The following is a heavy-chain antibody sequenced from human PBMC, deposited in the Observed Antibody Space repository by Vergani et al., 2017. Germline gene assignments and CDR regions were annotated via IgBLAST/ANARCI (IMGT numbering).Heavy chain of an antibody. J-gene: IGHJ4*02. V-gene: IGHV3-30*18. D-gene: IGHD3-9*01. CDR2: ISYDGSNK. Sequence: QVQLVESGGGVVQPGRSLRLSCAASGFTFSSYGMHWVRQAPGKGLEWVAVISYDGSNKYHADSVKGLFTISRDNSKNTLYLEMNSLRAEDTAVYDCAKLLLRYVDWLLGATLADYWGQGTLVTVSS. CDR3: AKLLLRYVDWLLGATLADY. CDR1: GFTFSSYG.